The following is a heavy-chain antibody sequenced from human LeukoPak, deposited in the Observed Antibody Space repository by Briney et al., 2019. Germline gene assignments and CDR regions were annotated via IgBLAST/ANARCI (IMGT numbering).Heavy chain of an antibody. Sequence: PSETLSLTCDVSGGSIDITNYWSWVRQAPGKGLEWIGEISHSGTTNYNPSLRSRVAMSLDRDNNQFSLSLRSVTAADTAVYYCTRESRSFSPFAFWGQGVLVTVSS. CDR1: GGSIDITNY. D-gene: IGHD2-2*01. V-gene: IGHV4-4*02. J-gene: IGHJ4*02. CDR2: ISHSGTT. CDR3: TRESRSFSPFAF.